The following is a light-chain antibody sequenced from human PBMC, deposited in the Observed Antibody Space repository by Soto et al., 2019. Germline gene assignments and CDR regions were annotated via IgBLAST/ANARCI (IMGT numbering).Light chain of an antibody. Sequence: QMTQSPSSLSASVGDRVTITCRASQSVSTYLNWYQQKPGKAPNFLIFGASSLRSGVPSRFSGSGSGTDFTLTISSLQPEDVATYYCQQSYGSPTFGGGTKVEIK. J-gene: IGKJ4*01. CDR2: GAS. CDR1: QSVSTY. CDR3: QQSYGSPT. V-gene: IGKV1-39*01.